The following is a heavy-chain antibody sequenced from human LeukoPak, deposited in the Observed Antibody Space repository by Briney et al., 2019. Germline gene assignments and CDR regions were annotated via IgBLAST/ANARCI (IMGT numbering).Heavy chain of an antibody. D-gene: IGHD3-22*01. V-gene: IGHV1-69*05. Sequence: ASVKVSCKASGGTFSSYAISWVRQAPGQGLEWMGGIIPIFGTANYAQKFQGRVTITTDESTSTAYMGLSSLRSEDTAVYYCARTDYYDSSGALGFDYWGQGTLVTVSS. CDR1: GGTFSSYA. CDR3: ARTDYYDSSGALGFDY. CDR2: IIPIFGTA. J-gene: IGHJ4*02.